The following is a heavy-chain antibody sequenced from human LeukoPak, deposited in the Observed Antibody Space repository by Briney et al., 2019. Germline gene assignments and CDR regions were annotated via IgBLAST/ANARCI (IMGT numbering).Heavy chain of an antibody. CDR2: INHSGST. CDR1: GGSFSGYY. D-gene: IGHD3-22*01. CDR3: ARAYYYDSSGPIDY. V-gene: IGHV4-34*01. J-gene: IGHJ4*02. Sequence: SETLSLTCAVYGGSFSGYYWSWIRQPPGKGLEWIGEINHSGSTNYNPSLKSRVTISVDTSKNQFSLKLSSVTAADTAVYYCARAYYYDSSGPIDYWGQGTLVTVSS.